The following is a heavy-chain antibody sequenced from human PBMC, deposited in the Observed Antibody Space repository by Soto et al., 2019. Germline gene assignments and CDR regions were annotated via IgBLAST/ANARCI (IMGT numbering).Heavy chain of an antibody. V-gene: IGHV1-18*01. CDR1: GYTFTSYA. D-gene: IGHD5-12*01. J-gene: IGHJ4*02. CDR2: ISAYNGNT. Sequence: ASVKVSCKASGYTFTSYAMHWVRQAPGQGLEWMGWISAYNGNTNYAQKLQGRVTMTTDTSTSTAYMELRSLRSDDTAVYYCARGLRRRRFDYWGQGTLVTVSS. CDR3: ARGLRRRRFDY.